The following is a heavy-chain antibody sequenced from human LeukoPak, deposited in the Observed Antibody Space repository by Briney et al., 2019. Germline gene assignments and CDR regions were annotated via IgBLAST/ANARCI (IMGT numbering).Heavy chain of an antibody. CDR1: GGSISSYY. Sequence: ETLSLTCTVSGGSISSYYWSWIRQPPGKGLEWIGYIYYTGSTNYNPSLKSRVTISVDTSKNEFSLKLSSVTAADTAIYYCARREGSFDSWGQGTLVTVSS. CDR2: IYYTGST. J-gene: IGHJ4*02. D-gene: IGHD3-10*01. CDR3: ARREGSFDS. V-gene: IGHV4-59*01.